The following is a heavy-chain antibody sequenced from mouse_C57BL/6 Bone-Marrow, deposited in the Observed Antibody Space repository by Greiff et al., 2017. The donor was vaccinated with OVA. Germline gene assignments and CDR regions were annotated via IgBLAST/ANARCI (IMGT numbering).Heavy chain of an antibody. CDR2: IWSGGST. V-gene: IGHV2-2*01. CDR3: ARKGDYYGSSPYWYFDV. J-gene: IGHJ1*03. Sequence: VQLQQSGPGLVQPSQSLSITCTVSGFSLTSYGVHWVRQSPGKGLEWLGVIWSGGSTDYNAAFISRLGISKDNSKSQVFFKMNSLQADDTAIYYCARKGDYYGSSPYWYFDVWGTGTTVTVSS. CDR1: GFSLTSYG. D-gene: IGHD1-1*01.